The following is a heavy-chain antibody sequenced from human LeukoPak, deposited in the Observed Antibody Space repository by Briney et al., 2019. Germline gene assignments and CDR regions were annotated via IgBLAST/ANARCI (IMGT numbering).Heavy chain of an antibody. J-gene: IGHJ4*02. CDR3: ARGGGSGYSSSWYLRGDYYYFDY. CDR1: GGSISSYY. V-gene: IGHV4-4*07. D-gene: IGHD6-13*01. Sequence: SETLSLTCTVSGGSISSYYWSWIRQPAGKGLEWIGRIYTSGSTNYNPSLKSRVTMSVDTSKNQFSLKLSSVTAADTAVYYCARGGGSGYSSSWYLRGDYYYFDYWGQGTLVTVSS. CDR2: IYTSGST.